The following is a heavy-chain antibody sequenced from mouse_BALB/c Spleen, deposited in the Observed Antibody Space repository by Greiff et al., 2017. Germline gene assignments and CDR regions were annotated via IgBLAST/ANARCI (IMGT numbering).Heavy chain of an antibody. Sequence: QVQLQQPGAELVKPGASVKLSCTASGYTFTSYWMHWVKQRPGQGLEWIGEINPSNGRTNYTETFKSKATLTVDKSSSTAYMQLSSLTSEDSAVYYCHYCGSSNGEWGQGTTLTVSS. CDR2: INPSNGRT. CDR1: GYTFTSYW. V-gene: IGHV1S81*02. CDR3: HYCGSSNGE. J-gene: IGHJ2*01. D-gene: IGHD1-1*01.